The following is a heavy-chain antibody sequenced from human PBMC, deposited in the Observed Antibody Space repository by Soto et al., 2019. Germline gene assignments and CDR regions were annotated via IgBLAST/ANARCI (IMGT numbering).Heavy chain of an antibody. CDR1: GFTFSNAW. V-gene: IGHV3-15*01. J-gene: IGHJ6*02. Sequence: PGGSLRLSCAASGFTFSNAWMSWVRQAPGKGLEWVGRIKSKTDGGTTDYAAPVKGRFTISRDDSKNTLYLQMNSLKTEDTAVYYCTTDKYYYDSSCYYYYYYGMDVWGQGTTVTVSS. CDR3: TTDKYYYDSSCYYYYYYGMDV. CDR2: IKSKTDGGTT. D-gene: IGHD3-22*01.